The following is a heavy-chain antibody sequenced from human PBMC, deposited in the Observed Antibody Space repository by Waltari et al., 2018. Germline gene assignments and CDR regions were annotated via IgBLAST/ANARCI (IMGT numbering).Heavy chain of an antibody. CDR3: ARGYYDFWSGYPDVFDI. D-gene: IGHD3-3*01. CDR2: IYHSGST. CDR1: GYSISSGYS. Sequence: QVQLQESGPGLVKPSENLSLTCPVSGYSISSGYSWDWIRQPPGKGLEWIGSIYHSGSTYYNPSLKSRVTISVDTSKNQFSLKLSSVTAADTAVYYCARGYYDFWSGYPDVFDIWGQGTMVTVSS. V-gene: IGHV4-38-2*02. J-gene: IGHJ3*02.